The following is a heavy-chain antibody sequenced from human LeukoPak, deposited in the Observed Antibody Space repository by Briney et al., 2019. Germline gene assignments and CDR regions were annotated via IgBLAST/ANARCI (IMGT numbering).Heavy chain of an antibody. CDR1: GGSFSGYY. Sequence: PSETLTLTCAVYGGSFSGYYWSWIRQPPGKGLEWIGSIYHSGNTYYNPSLKSRVTISVDTSKNQFSLKLNSVTAADTAVYYCARAGYGDSDFDYWGQGTLVTVSS. CDR3: ARAGYGDSDFDY. V-gene: IGHV4-34*01. J-gene: IGHJ4*02. CDR2: IYHSGNT. D-gene: IGHD4-17*01.